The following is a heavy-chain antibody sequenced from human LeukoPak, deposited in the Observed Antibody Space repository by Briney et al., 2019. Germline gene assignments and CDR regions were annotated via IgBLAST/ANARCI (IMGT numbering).Heavy chain of an antibody. CDR1: GYSFTSYW. CDR2: IYPGDSDT. Sequence: PGESLKISCKGSGYSFTSYWIGWVRQMPGKGLEWMGIIYPGDSDTRYSPSFQGQVTISADKSISTAYLQWSSLKASDTAMYYCARSNLYCSGGSCHSYYFDYWGQGTLVTVSS. D-gene: IGHD2-15*01. CDR3: ARSNLYCSGGSCHSYYFDY. V-gene: IGHV5-51*01. J-gene: IGHJ4*02.